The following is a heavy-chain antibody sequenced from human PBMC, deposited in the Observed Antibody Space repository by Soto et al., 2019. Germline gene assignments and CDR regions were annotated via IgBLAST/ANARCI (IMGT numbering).Heavy chain of an antibody. CDR3: ARETRCNSQYGVWLDP. CDR1: GGSISSGGYY. D-gene: IGHD2-2*01. Sequence: SETLSLTCTVSGGSISSGGYYWSWIRQHPGKGLEWIGYIYYSGSTYYNPSLKSRVTISVDTSKNQFSLKLSSVTAADTAVYSRARETRCNSQYGVWLDPLGQGTLVTVSS. CDR2: IYYSGST. V-gene: IGHV4-31*03. J-gene: IGHJ5*01.